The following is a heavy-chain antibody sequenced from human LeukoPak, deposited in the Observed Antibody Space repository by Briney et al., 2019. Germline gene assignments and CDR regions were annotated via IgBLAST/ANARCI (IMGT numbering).Heavy chain of an antibody. CDR3: AKDGGFAYDILTGYYYFDY. D-gene: IGHD3-9*01. Sequence: PGGSLRLSCAASGFTFSSYAMSWVRQAPGKGLVWVSAISGSGGSTYYADSVKGRFTISRDNSKNTLYLQMNSLRAEDTAVYYCAKDGGFAYDILTGYYYFDYWGQGTLVTVSS. CDR1: GFTFSSYA. J-gene: IGHJ4*02. CDR2: ISGSGGST. V-gene: IGHV3-23*01.